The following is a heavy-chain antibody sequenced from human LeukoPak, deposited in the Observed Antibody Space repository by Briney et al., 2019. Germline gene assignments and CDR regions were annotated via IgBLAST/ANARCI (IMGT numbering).Heavy chain of an antibody. CDR1: GGSISSGDYY. CDR3: ARRYCSSTSCQLDY. Sequence: PSQTLSLTCTVSGGSISSGDYYWSWIRQPPGKALEWIGYIYYSGSTYYNPSLKSRVTISVDTSKNQFSLKLSPVTAADTAVYYCARRYCSSTSCQLDYWGQGTLVTVSS. J-gene: IGHJ4*02. D-gene: IGHD2-2*01. CDR2: IYYSGST. V-gene: IGHV4-30-4*01.